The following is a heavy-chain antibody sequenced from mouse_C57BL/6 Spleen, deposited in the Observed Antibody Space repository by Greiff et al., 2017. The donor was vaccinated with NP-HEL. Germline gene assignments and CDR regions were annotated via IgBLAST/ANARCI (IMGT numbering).Heavy chain of an antibody. CDR3: ARRVYGSSYGARDY. J-gene: IGHJ4*01. CDR1: GFSLTSYA. Sequence: VQLQESGPGLVAPSQSLSITCTVSGFSLTSYAISWVRQPPGKGLEWLGVIWTGGGTNYNSALKSRLSISKDNSKSQVFLKMNSLQTDDTARYYCARRVYGSSYGARDYWGQGTSVTVSS. D-gene: IGHD1-1*01. CDR2: IWTGGGT. V-gene: IGHV2-9-1*01.